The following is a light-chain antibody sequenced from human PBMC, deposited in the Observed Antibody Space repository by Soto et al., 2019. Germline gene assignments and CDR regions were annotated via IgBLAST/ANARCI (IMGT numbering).Light chain of an antibody. CDR2: RNN. CDR1: SSNIGRNF. J-gene: IGLJ2*01. Sequence: QSVLTQPPSASGTPGQTVTISCSRSSSNIGRNFVYWYQQLPGTAPKLLIYRNNQRPSGVPDRFSGSQSGTSASLAISGLRSEDEDDYHCAAWDDSLSGVIFGGGPLLTVL. V-gene: IGLV1-47*01. CDR3: AAWDDSLSGVI.